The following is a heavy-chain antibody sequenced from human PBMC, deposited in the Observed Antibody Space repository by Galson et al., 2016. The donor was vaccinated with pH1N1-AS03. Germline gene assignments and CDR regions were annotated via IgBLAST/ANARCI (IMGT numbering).Heavy chain of an antibody. J-gene: IGHJ4*02. V-gene: IGHV3-23*01. CDR3: VRDQYLAGSGTYSASDY. D-gene: IGHD3-10*01. CDR2: INGGGHMT. Sequence: SLRLSCAASGFTFNIYAMTWVRQAPGMRLEWVSGINGGGHMTQYADSVKGRFTISRDNSKSTLDLQMNSLRAEDTAVYYCVRDQYLAGSGTYSASDYWGQGTLVTVSS. CDR1: GFTFNIYA.